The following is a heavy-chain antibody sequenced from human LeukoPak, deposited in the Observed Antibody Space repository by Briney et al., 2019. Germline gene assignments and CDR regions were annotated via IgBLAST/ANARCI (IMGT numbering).Heavy chain of an antibody. CDR2: ISSSGSTI. V-gene: IGHV3-48*03. D-gene: IGHD6-13*01. CDR1: GFTFINYG. Sequence: GGSLRLSCAASGFTFINYGINWVRQAPGKGLEWISYISSSGSTIYYADSVKGRFTISRDNAKNSLYLQMNSLRAEDTAVYYCARGSGYSSSWYRYWGQGTLVTVSS. CDR3: ARGSGYSSSWYRY. J-gene: IGHJ4*02.